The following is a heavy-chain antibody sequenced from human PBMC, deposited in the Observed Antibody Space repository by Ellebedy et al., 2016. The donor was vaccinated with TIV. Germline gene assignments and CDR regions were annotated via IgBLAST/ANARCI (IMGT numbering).Heavy chain of an antibody. Sequence: AASVKVSCKASGYTFTSYDINWVRQATGQGLEWMGWMNPNSGNTGYAQKFQGRVTMTRNTSISTAYMELSSLRSEDTAVYYCATSVGEYYDFWSGYYRSSYYYGMDVWGQGTTVTVSS. CDR2: MNPNSGNT. CDR1: GYTFTSYD. J-gene: IGHJ6*02. V-gene: IGHV1-8*01. CDR3: ATSVGEYYDFWSGYYRSSYYYGMDV. D-gene: IGHD3-3*01.